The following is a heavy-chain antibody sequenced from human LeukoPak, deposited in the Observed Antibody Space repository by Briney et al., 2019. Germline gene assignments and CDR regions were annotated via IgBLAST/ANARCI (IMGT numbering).Heavy chain of an antibody. CDR3: AKVGSYHDFDY. CDR2: ISSSSSYI. V-gene: IGHV3-21*01. Sequence: TGGSLILSCAASGFTFSSYSMNWVRQAPGKGLEWVSSISSSSSYIYYADSVKGRFTISRDNSKNTLFLQMNSLRAEDTAVYYCAKVGSYHDFDYWGQGTLVTVSS. D-gene: IGHD3-22*01. J-gene: IGHJ4*02. CDR1: GFTFSSYS.